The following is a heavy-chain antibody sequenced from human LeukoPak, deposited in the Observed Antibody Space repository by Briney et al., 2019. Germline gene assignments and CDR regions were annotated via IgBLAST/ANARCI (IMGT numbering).Heavy chain of an antibody. D-gene: IGHD3-3*01. J-gene: IGHJ3*02. V-gene: IGHV1-69*05. CDR3: ATNRQIMILGVVIMPAFDI. Sequence: SVKVSCKASGGTFSSYAISWVRQAPGQGLEWMGRIIPIFGTANYAQKFQGRVTITTDESTSTAYMELSSLRSEDTAVYYCATNRQIMILGVVIMPAFDIWGQGTMVTVSS. CDR1: GGTFSSYA. CDR2: IIPIFGTA.